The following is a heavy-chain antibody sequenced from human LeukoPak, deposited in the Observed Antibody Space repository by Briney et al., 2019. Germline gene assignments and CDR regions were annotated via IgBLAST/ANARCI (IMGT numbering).Heavy chain of an antibody. Sequence: GASVKVSCKPSGYTFTGYYMHWVRQAPGQGLEWMGRINPNSGGTNYAQKFQGRVTMTRDTSISTAYMELSRLRSDDTAVYYCASPHYYDSSGQARGDYWGQGTLVTVSS. CDR1: GYTFTGYY. CDR3: ASPHYYDSSGQARGDY. J-gene: IGHJ4*02. D-gene: IGHD3-22*01. V-gene: IGHV1-2*06. CDR2: INPNSGGT.